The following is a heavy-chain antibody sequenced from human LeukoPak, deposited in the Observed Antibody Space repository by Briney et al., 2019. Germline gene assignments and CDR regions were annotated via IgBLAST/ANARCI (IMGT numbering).Heavy chain of an antibody. CDR1: GFTFSTYW. V-gene: IGHV3-7*01. D-gene: IGHD4-17*01. CDR3: ARAPYGENY. J-gene: IGHJ4*02. Sequence: PGGSLRLSCAASGFTFSTYWMIWVRQAPGKGLEWEASIKEDGSEKYYVDSVKGRFTISRDNAKNSLYLQMNSLRVEDTAVYYCARAPYGENYWGQGTLVTVSS. CDR2: IKEDGSEK.